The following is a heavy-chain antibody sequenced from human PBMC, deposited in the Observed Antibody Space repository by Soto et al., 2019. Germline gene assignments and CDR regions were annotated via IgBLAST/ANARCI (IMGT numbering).Heavy chain of an antibody. J-gene: IGHJ5*02. V-gene: IGHV1-69*13. Sequence: SVKVSCKASGGTFSSYAISWVRQAPGQGLEWMGGIIPIFGTANYAQKFQGRVTITADESTSTAYMELSSLRSEDTAVYYCARNRIVLMVYAIRGFDPWGQGTLVTVSS. CDR2: IIPIFGTA. CDR3: ARNRIVLMVYAIRGFDP. CDR1: GGTFSSYA. D-gene: IGHD2-8*01.